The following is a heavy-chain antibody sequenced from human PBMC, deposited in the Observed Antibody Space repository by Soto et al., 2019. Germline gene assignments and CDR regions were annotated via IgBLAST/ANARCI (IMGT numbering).Heavy chain of an antibody. V-gene: IGHV3-33*01. D-gene: IGHD3-22*01. CDR3: VSGYGYVAN. Sequence: QVQLVESGGGVVQPGRSLRLSCAASGITFSNYGTHWVRQAPGKGLELVAVIWYDGRDKYYADSVKGRFTMSRDNSQNTLYLQMNSLTADDMAVYYCVSGYGYVANWGQGTLVTVSS. J-gene: IGHJ4*02. CDR2: IWYDGRDK. CDR1: GITFSNYG.